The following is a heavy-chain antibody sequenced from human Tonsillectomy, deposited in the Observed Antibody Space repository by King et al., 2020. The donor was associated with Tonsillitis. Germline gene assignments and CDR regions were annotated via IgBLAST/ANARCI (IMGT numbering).Heavy chain of an antibody. V-gene: IGHV3-49*03. CDR1: GFTFGDYA. CDR3: TRRGYSSGGYYYYGMDV. D-gene: IGHD6-19*01. Sequence: VQLVESGGGLVQPGRSLRLSCTASGFTFGDYAMSWFRQAPGKGLEWVGFIKTKAYGETTEYAASVKGRFIISRDDSKRIAYLQMTSLKTEDTAVFYCTRRGYSSGGYYYYGMDVWGQGTTVTVSS. CDR2: IKTKAYGETT. J-gene: IGHJ6*02.